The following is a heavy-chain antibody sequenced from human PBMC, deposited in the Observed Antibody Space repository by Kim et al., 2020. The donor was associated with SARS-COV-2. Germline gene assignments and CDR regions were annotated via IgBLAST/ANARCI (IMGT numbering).Heavy chain of an antibody. CDR3: ATEGPRTFYFDY. CDR1: RHTLITNL. V-gene: IGHV1-46*01. Sequence: ASVKVSCTASRHTLITNLVHWVRLAPEQGLEWMGKINPSDGWTTYGQKFQDRITMTWDTSTTTVYMELRSLTSDDTALYYCATEGPRTFYFDYWGQGILVTVSS. CDR2: INPSDGWT. J-gene: IGHJ4*02.